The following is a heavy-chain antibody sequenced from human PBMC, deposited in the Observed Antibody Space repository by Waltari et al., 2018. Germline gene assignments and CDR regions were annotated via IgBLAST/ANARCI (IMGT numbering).Heavy chain of an antibody. J-gene: IGHJ4*02. Sequence: QVQLQESGPGVVKPSETLSLTCAVSGYFINADYTWVWIRQSPDKGLEWIGTVGHNGDTYYRPSLKGRITMSVDTSKNQFYLNLRSVTVADTAVYYCARTKSRQPDYWGQGTLVIVSS. CDR1: GYFINADYT. V-gene: IGHV4-38-2*01. CDR3: ARTKSRQPDY. D-gene: IGHD2-8*01. CDR2: VGHNGDT.